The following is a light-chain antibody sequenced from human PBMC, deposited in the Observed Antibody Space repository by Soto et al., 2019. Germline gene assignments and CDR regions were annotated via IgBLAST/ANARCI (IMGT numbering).Light chain of an antibody. V-gene: IGKV1-39*01. CDR2: GAS. Sequence: DIQMTQSPSSLSASEGYRVTSTCRASQNIRDYLNWYQQKPGKPPKLLIYGASTLQSGAPSRFSGGGFGSDFTLIISSLQPEDFASYYCQQTYLSPPTFGGETKVEIK. CDR3: QQTYLSPPT. CDR1: QNIRDY. J-gene: IGKJ4*01.